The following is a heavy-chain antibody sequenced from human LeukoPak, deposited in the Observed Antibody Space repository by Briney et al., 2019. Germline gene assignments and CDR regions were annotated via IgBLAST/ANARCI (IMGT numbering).Heavy chain of an antibody. CDR3: ARGVEQWLVLYNWFDP. Sequence: GGSLRLSCAASGFTFSSYWMSWVRQAPGKGLEWVANIKQDGSEKYYVDSVKGRFTTSRDNAKNSLYLQMNSLRAEDTAVYYCARGVEQWLVLYNWFDPWGQGTLVTVSS. V-gene: IGHV3-7*01. D-gene: IGHD6-19*01. CDR2: IKQDGSEK. J-gene: IGHJ5*02. CDR1: GFTFSSYW.